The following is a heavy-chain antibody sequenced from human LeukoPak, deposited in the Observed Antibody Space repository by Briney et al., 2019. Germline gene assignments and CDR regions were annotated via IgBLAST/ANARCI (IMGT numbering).Heavy chain of an antibody. CDR2: ISGSGDST. CDR1: GFTFSSYT. CDR3: AFPVYGDYTYDYGMDV. Sequence: GGSLRLSCAASGFTFSSYTMSWVRQAPGKGLEWVSGISGSGDSTYYADSVKGRFTISRDNSKNTLYLQVSSLRAEDTAVYYCAFPVYGDYTYDYGMDVWGQGTTVTVSS. D-gene: IGHD4-17*01. V-gene: IGHV3-23*01. J-gene: IGHJ6*02.